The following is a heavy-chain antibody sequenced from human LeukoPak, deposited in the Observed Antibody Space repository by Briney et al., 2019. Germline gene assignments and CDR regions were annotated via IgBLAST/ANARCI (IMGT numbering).Heavy chain of an antibody. CDR1: GFTFSSYW. D-gene: IGHD6-19*01. Sequence: GGSLRLSCAASGFTFSSYWMHWVRHAPGKGLVWVSRINSDGSSTTYADSVKGRFTISRDNAKNTLYLQMNSLRAEDTAVYYCARVPGSGWYFPWGQGTLVTVSS. CDR2: INSDGSST. J-gene: IGHJ4*02. CDR3: ARVPGSGWYFP. V-gene: IGHV3-74*01.